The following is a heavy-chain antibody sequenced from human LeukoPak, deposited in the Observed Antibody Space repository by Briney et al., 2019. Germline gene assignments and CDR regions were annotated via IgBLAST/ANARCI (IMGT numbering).Heavy chain of an antibody. CDR1: GYTFTSYG. D-gene: IGHD3-22*01. CDR2: ISAYNGNT. J-gene: IGHJ5*02. Sequence: ASVKVSCKASGYTFTSYGISWVRQAPGQGLEWMGWISAYNGNTNYAQKLQGRVTMTTDTSTSTAYMELRSLRSDDTAVYYCARDRFQGAHDSSGYYDRWGQGTLVTVSS. CDR3: ARDRFQGAHDSSGYYDR. V-gene: IGHV1-18*01.